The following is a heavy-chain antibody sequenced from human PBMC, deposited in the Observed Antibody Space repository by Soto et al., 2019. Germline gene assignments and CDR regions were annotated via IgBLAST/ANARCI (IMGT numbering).Heavy chain of an antibody. CDR3: ANIGLGDCSGGSCYYNAFDI. Sequence: GGSLRLSCAASGFTFSSYGMHWVRQAPGKGLEWVAVISYDGSNKYYADSVKGRFTISRDNSKNTLYLQMNSLRAEDTAVYYCANIGLGDCSGGSCYYNAFDIWGQGTMVTVSS. J-gene: IGHJ3*02. D-gene: IGHD2-15*01. CDR2: ISYDGSNK. CDR1: GFTFSSYG. V-gene: IGHV3-30*18.